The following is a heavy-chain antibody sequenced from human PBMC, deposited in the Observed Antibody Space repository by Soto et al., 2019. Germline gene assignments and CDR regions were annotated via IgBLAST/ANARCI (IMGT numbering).Heavy chain of an antibody. CDR1: GFTFSSYG. Sequence: QVQLVESGGGVVQPGRSLRLSCAASGFTFSSYGMHWVRQAPGKGLEWVAVIWYDGSNKYYADSVKGRFTISRDNSKNTLYLQMNSLRAEDTSVYYCATGTGGRDVWGQGTTVTVSS. CDR2: IWYDGSNK. V-gene: IGHV3-33*01. D-gene: IGHD2-8*02. CDR3: ATGTGGRDV. J-gene: IGHJ6*02.